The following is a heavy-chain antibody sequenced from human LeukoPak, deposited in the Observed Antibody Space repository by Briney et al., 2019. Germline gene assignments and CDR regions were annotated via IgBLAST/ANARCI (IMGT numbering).Heavy chain of an antibody. CDR2: IYYSGST. J-gene: IGHJ4*02. D-gene: IGHD4-11*01. CDR1: GGSISSYY. Sequence: SETLSLTCTVSGGSISSYYWSWIRQPPGKGLEWIGYIYYSGSTNYNPSLKSRVTISVDTSKNQFSLKLSSVTAADTAVYYCARGLDSTPSAIDYWGQVTLVTVSS. V-gene: IGHV4-59*01. CDR3: ARGLDSTPSAIDY.